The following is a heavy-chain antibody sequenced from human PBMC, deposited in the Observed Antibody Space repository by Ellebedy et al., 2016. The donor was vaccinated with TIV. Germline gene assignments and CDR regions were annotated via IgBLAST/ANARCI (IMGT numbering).Heavy chain of an antibody. Sequence: MPSETLSLTCTVSGGSISSSSYYWGWIRQPPGKGLEWIGSIYYSGSTYYNPSLKSRVTISVDTSKNQFSLKLSSVTAADTAVYYCARYVYAPAGWYFDLWGRGTLVTVSS. D-gene: IGHD5/OR15-5a*01. V-gene: IGHV4-39*07. CDR1: GGSISSSSYY. CDR3: ARYVYAPAGWYFDL. CDR2: IYYSGST. J-gene: IGHJ2*01.